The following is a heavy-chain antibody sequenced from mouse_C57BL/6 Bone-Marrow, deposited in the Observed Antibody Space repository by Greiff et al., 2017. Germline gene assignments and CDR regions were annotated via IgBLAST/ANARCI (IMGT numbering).Heavy chain of an antibody. CDR2: INYDGSST. V-gene: IGHV5-16*01. CDR3: ARGGYYVEAWFAY. Sequence: EVKVVESEGGLVQPGSSMKLSCTASGFTFSDYYMAWVRQVPEKGLEWVANINYDGSSTYYLDSLKSRFIISRDNAKNILYLQMSSLKSEDTATYYCARGGYYVEAWFAYWGQGTLVTVSA. CDR1: GFTFSDYY. D-gene: IGHD2-3*01. J-gene: IGHJ3*01.